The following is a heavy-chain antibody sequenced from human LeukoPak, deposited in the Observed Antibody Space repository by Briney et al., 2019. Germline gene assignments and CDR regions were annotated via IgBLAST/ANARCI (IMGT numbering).Heavy chain of an antibody. Sequence: PSQTLSLTCTVSGGSISSGSYYWSWIRQPAGKGLEWIGRIYTSGSTNYNPSLKSRVTISVDTSKNQFSLKLSSVTAADTAVYYCARGHRWYYYDSSGYYDAFDIWGQGTMVTVSS. CDR2: IYTSGST. D-gene: IGHD3-22*01. CDR3: ARGHRWYYYDSSGYYDAFDI. CDR1: GGSISSGSYY. J-gene: IGHJ3*02. V-gene: IGHV4-61*02.